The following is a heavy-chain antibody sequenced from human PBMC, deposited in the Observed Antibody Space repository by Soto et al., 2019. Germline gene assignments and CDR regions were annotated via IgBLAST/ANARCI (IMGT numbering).Heavy chain of an antibody. CDR2: INHSGST. V-gene: IGHV4-34*01. CDR3: ARAPRYCSSNSCYVGGYYYGMDV. CDR1: GGSFSGYY. D-gene: IGHD2-2*01. J-gene: IGHJ6*02. Sequence: PTETLSHTCAVYGGSFSGYYWCWIRPTPRKGLEWIGEINHSGSTNYNPSLKSRVTISVDTSKNQFSLKLSSVTAADTAVYYCARAPRYCSSNSCYVGGYYYGMDVWGQGTTVS.